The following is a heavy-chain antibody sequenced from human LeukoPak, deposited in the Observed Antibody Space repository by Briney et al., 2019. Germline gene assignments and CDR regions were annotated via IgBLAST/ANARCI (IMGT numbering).Heavy chain of an antibody. J-gene: IGHJ4*02. CDR2: IIPILGIA. V-gene: IGHV1-69*04. CDR1: GGTFTSYA. CDR3: ASYVWGSYRSTGY. Sequence: SVKVSCKASGGTFTSYAISWVRQAPGQGLEWRGRIIPILGIANYAQKFQGRVTITADKSTSTAYMELSSLRSEDTAVYYCASYVWGSYRSTGYWGQGTLVTVSS. D-gene: IGHD3-16*02.